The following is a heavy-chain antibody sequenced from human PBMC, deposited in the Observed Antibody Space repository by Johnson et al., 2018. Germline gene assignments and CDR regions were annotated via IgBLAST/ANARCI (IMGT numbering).Heavy chain of an antibody. Sequence: VQLVESGGGLVRPGGSLRLSCASSGFIFSDYAMSWVRQAPGKGLEWVSGISGRGNSLHNADSVKGRFTISRDNSKETLYLQMNSRRVEDTAVYYCAKVRSGWYETYYNYYYGMDVWGQGTMVTVSS. CDR3: AKVRSGWYETYYNYYYGMDV. CDR2: ISGRGNSL. J-gene: IGHJ6*02. V-gene: IGHV3-23*04. D-gene: IGHD6-19*01. CDR1: GFIFSDYA.